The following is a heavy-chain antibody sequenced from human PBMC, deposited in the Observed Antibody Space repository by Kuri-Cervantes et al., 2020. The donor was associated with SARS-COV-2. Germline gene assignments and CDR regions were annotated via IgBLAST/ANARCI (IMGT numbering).Heavy chain of an antibody. CDR3: AREEITRDAFDI. D-gene: IGHD5-24*01. CDR2: IKQDGSEK. Sequence: LSLTCAASGFTFSSYWMSWVRQAPGKGLEWVANIKQDGSEKYYVDSVKGRFTISRDNSKNTLYLQMNSLRAEDTAVYYCAREEITRDAFDIWGQGTMVTVSS. J-gene: IGHJ3*02. V-gene: IGHV3-7*01. CDR1: GFTFSSYW.